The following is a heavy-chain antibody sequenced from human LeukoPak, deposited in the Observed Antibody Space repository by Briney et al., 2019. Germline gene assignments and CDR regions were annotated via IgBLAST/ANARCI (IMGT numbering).Heavy chain of an antibody. D-gene: IGHD2-21*01. CDR2: IRSKAYGGTT. J-gene: IGHJ4*02. CDR3: SRGLRGLDY. CDR1: GFTFSSHE. Sequence: GGSLRLSCAASGFTFSSHEMNWVRQAPGKGLEWVGFIRSKAYGGTTEYAASVKGRFTISRDDSKSIAYLQMNSLKPEDTAVYYCSRGLRGLDYWGQGTLVTVSS. V-gene: IGHV3-49*04.